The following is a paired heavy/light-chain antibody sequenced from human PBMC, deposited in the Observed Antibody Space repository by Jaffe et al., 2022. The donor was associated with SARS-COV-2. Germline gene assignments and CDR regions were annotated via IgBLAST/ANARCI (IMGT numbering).Heavy chain of an antibody. J-gene: IGHJ3*01. V-gene: IGHV1-46*04. CDR3: ARGVTYGAFDF. CDR2: INPSGGTT. CDR1: GYTFTNYY. D-gene: IGHD4-4*01. Sequence: QVQLVQSGAEVKKPGASVRLSCKTSGYTFTNYYTYWVRRAPGQGLEWMGIINPSGGTTIYAQKLQGRVTMTREMSTNTVYMELSSLGSEDTAVYYCARGVTYGAFDFWGQGTMVTVSS.
Light chain of an antibody. CDR3: MQALQTPFT. V-gene: IGKV2-28*01. CDR1: QSLLHSNGHSC. CDR2: LGS. Sequence: DIVMTQSPLSLPVTPGEPASISCRSSQSLLHSNGHSCLDWYQQKPGQSPQLLIYLGSNRASGVPDRFSGSGSGTDFTLKISRVEAEDVGVYYCMQALQTPFTFGPGTKVDIK. J-gene: IGKJ3*01.